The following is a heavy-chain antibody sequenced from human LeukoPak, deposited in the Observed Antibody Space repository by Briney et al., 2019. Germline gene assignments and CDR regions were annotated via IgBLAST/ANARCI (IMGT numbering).Heavy chain of an antibody. V-gene: IGHV4-30-4*08. J-gene: IGHJ4*02. CDR2: IYYSGST. CDR1: GGSISSGDYY. D-gene: IGHD2-8*01. Sequence: PSETLSLTCTVSGGSISSGDYYWSWIRQPPGKGLEWFGYIYYSGSTYYNPYLKSRVTISVDTSKNQFSLKLSSVTAADTAVYYCARVPTTYCTNGVCYYFDYWGQGTLVTVSS. CDR3: ARVPTTYCTNGVCYYFDY.